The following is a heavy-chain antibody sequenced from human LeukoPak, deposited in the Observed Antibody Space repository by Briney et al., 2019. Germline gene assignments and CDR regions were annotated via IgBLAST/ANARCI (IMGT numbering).Heavy chain of an antibody. J-gene: IGHJ4*02. CDR3: ACSGSFDY. Sequence: GGSLRLSCAASGFTFSSYGMHWVRQAPGKGLEWVAVISYDGSNKYYADSVKGRFTISRDNSKNTLYLRMNSLRAEDTAVYYCACSGSFDYWGQGTLVTVSS. CDR2: ISYDGSNK. D-gene: IGHD2-15*01. CDR1: GFTFSSYG. V-gene: IGHV3-30*03.